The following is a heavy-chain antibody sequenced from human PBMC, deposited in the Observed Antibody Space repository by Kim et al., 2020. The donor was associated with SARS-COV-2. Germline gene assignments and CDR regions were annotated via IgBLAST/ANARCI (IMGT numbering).Heavy chain of an antibody. J-gene: IGHJ6*02. V-gene: IGHV3-30*04. D-gene: IGHD3-10*01. CDR1: GFTFSSYA. Sequence: GGSLRLSCAASGFTFSSYAMHWVRQAPGKGLEWVAVISYDGSNKYYADSVKGRFTISRDNSKNTLYLQMNSLRAEDTAVYYCARDLSNEGSGSYYNLGSAPSFNYYYYGMDVWGQGTTVTVSS. CDR2: ISYDGSNK. CDR3: ARDLSNEGSGSYYNLGSAPSFNYYYYGMDV.